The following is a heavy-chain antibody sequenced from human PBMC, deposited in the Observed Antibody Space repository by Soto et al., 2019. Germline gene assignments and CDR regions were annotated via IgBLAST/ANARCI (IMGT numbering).Heavy chain of an antibody. D-gene: IGHD2-15*01. Sequence: QVQLVQSGAEVKKPGASVTVSCKASGYTFTGYYMHWVRQAPGQGLGWMGWINPNSGGTNYAQKFQGWVTMTRDTSISTAYMERSRLRSDDTAVYYCARSSRLVEDYYYGMDVWGQGTTVTVSS. J-gene: IGHJ6*02. CDR1: GYTFTGYY. V-gene: IGHV1-2*04. CDR2: INPNSGGT. CDR3: ARSSRLVEDYYYGMDV.